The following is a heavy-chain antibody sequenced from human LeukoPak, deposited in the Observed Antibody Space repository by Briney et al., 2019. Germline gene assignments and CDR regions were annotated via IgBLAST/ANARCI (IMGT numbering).Heavy chain of an antibody. Sequence: SETLSLTCTVSGGSFSSSSYYWGWIRQPPGKGLEWIGYIYYTGSTNHNPSLKGRVAISVDTSKNQFSLMLTSVTGADTAMYYCARGHSSGWYNLDYWGQGTLVTVSS. J-gene: IGHJ4*02. V-gene: IGHV4-61*01. CDR2: IYYTGST. CDR3: ARGHSSGWYNLDY. CDR1: GGSFSSSSYY. D-gene: IGHD6-13*01.